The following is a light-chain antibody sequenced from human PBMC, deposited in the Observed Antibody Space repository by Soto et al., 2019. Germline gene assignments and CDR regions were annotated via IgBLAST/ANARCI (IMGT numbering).Light chain of an antibody. CDR1: QGISYY. Sequence: DIQMTQSPSSLSASVGDRVTITCRASQGISYYLAWYQQKPGKVPKLLIYAASTLQSGVPSRFSGSGSGTDFTLTISSLQPEDVATYYWQKYNSAPPFTFGPGTKVDIK. V-gene: IGKV1-27*01. J-gene: IGKJ3*01. CDR3: QKYNSAPPFT. CDR2: AAS.